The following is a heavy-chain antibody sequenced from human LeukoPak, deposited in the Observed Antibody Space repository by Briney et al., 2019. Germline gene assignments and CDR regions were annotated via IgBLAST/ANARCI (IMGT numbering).Heavy chain of an antibody. CDR1: GFTFSSYS. D-gene: IGHD2-15*01. J-gene: IGHJ6*02. V-gene: IGHV3-21*01. Sequence: GGSLRLSCAASGFTFSSYSMNWVRQAPGKGLEWVSSISSSSSYIYYADSVKGRFTISRDNAKNSLYLEMNSLRAEDTAVYYCARDEVVVVAAQIHYGMDVWGQGTTVTVSS. CDR3: ARDEVVVVAAQIHYGMDV. CDR2: ISSSSSYI.